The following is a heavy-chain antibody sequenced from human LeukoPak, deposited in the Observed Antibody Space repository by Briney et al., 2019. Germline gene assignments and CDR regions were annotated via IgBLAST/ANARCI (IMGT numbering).Heavy chain of an antibody. CDR2: IKQDGSEK. CDR3: ANSAQYSSSKVWQGFLDI. J-gene: IGHJ3*02. V-gene: IGHV3-7*01. CDR1: GFTFSSYW. Sequence: GGSLRLSCAASGFTFSSYWMSWVRQAPGKGLEWVANIKQDGSEKYYADSVKGRFTISRDNSKNTLYLQMNSLRAEDTAVYYCANSAQYSSSKVWQGFLDIWGQGTMVTVSS. D-gene: IGHD6-13*01.